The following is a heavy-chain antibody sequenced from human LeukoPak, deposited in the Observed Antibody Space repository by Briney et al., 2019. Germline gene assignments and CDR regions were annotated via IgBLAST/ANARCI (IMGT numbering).Heavy chain of an antibody. J-gene: IGHJ4*02. V-gene: IGHV4-34*01. CDR3: ARWGSGFKAYFDS. CDR2: INHSVST. CDR1: GVSFIGYY. D-gene: IGHD3-22*01. Sequence: SETLSLTFAVYGVSFIGYYWSWIRHPPGNGLEWIGEINHSVSTNYNPSLKSVVTISVDTSKNQFSLKLSSVTAEDTAVYYCARWGSGFKAYFDSWGQGTLVTVSS.